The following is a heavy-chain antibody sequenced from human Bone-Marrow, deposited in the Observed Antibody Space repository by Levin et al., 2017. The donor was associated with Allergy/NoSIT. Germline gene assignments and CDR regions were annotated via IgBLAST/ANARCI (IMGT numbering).Heavy chain of an antibody. CDR2: INHSGST. CDR3: ARGRGTSWRLPLGDFYYYLDV. D-gene: IGHD5-12*01. CDR1: GASFSDYY. V-gene: IGHV4-34*01. J-gene: IGHJ6*03. Sequence: PSETLSLTCAVYGASFSDYYWSWICQSPGKGLEWIGEINHSGSTNYNPSLESRVTISVDTSKNQFSLKLTSVTHADTAVYYCARGRGTSWRLPLGDFYYYLDVWSKGTTVIVSS.